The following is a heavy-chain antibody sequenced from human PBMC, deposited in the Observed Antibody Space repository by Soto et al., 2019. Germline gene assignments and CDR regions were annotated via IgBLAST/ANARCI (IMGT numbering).Heavy chain of an antibody. CDR1: GDSVSSHSYY. CDR3: AGPSITHSAMDI. Sequence: WETLSLTCTVSGDSVSSHSYYWTWIRQPPGKVLECIGYIYYNGITNYNPSLKSRATIXGXXSXKXFXLXXXSVTXADTALYYCAGPSITHSAMDIWGQGTTVTVSS. CDR2: IYYNGIT. J-gene: IGHJ6*02. D-gene: IGHD3-10*01. V-gene: IGHV4-61*01.